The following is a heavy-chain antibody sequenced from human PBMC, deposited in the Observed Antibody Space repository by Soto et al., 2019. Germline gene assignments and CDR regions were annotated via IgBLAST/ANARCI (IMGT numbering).Heavy chain of an antibody. CDR1: GYSFTSYW. V-gene: IGHV5-51*01. CDR2: IYPGDSDT. J-gene: IGHJ4*02. Sequence: PGESLKISCKGSGYSFTSYWIGWVRQMPGKGLEWMGIIYPGDSDTRYSPSFQGQVTISADKSISTAYLQWSSLKASDTAMYYWARRVPVAARPNGIYYFDYWGQGTLVTVSS. CDR3: ARRVPVAARPNGIYYFDY. D-gene: IGHD6-6*01.